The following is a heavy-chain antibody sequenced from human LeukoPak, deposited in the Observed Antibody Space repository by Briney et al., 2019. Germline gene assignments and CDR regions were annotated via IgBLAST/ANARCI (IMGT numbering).Heavy chain of an antibody. V-gene: IGHV1-2*02. Sequence: ASVKVSCKASGYTFTGYYMHWVRQAPGQGLEWMGWINPNSGGTNYAQKFQGRVTMTRDTSISTAYMGLSRLRSDDTAVYYCARGTTAFLSHFDYWGQGTLVTVSS. D-gene: IGHD2/OR15-2a*01. CDR2: INPNSGGT. J-gene: IGHJ4*02. CDR3: ARGTTAFLSHFDY. CDR1: GYTFTGYY.